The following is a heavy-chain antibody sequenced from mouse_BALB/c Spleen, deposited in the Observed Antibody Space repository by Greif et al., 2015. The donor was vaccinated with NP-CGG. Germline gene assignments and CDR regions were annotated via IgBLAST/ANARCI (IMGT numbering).Heavy chain of an antibody. CDR2: IDPANGNT. Sequence: EVHLVESGAELVKPGASVKLSCTASGFNIKDTYMHWVKQRPEQGLEWIGRIDPANGNTKYDPKFQGKATITADTSSNTDPLQLRSLSSEDTAVYYCARALMAYWGQGTLVIVSA. D-gene: IGHD2-3*01. CDR3: ARALMAY. V-gene: IGHV14-3*02. J-gene: IGHJ3*01. CDR1: GFNIKDTY.